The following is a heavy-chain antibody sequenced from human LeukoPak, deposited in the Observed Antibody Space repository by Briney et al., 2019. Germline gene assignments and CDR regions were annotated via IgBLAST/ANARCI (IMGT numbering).Heavy chain of an antibody. J-gene: IGHJ4*02. CDR1: GFTFISYG. D-gene: IGHD2-21*02. CDR3: ARELPREVTLDY. V-gene: IGHV3-74*01. Sequence: GGSLRLSCAASGFTFISYGMQWVRQASGKGLVWVSHINTDGSSTSYADSVKGRFTISRDNAKNTLYLQMNSLRAEDTGVYYCARELPREVTLDYWGQGTLVTVSS. CDR2: INTDGSST.